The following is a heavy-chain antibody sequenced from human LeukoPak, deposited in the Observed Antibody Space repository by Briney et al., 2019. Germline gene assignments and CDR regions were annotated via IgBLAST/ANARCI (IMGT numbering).Heavy chain of an antibody. J-gene: IGHJ4*02. CDR2: ISYDGNNK. CDR1: GFTFSTFP. V-gene: IGHV3-30-3*01. CDR3: AVQGPGTTFFHS. D-gene: IGHD1-1*01. Sequence: GGSLRPSCAASGFTFSTFPMDWVRQAPGKGLEWLTLISYDGNNKYYADSVKGRFIVSRDNSKNTLYLQMNSLRVDDTAVYYCAVQGPGTTFFHSWGQGTLVTVSS.